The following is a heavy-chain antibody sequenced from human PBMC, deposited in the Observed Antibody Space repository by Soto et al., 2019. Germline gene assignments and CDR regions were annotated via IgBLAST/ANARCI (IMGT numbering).Heavy chain of an antibody. V-gene: IGHV3-74*01. CDR3: ARGIFGSGTANDY. D-gene: IGHD3-10*01. J-gene: IGHJ4*02. CDR1: GFTFSGNW. Sequence: EVQLVESGGGLVQPGGPLRLSCSASGFTFSGNWMQWVRQAPGKGLVWVSRINGDGSGTSYADFVKDRFTISRDNAKNTLCLQMNGLRAEDTAGYCCARGIFGSGTANDYCGQGTLVTVSS. CDR2: INGDGSGT.